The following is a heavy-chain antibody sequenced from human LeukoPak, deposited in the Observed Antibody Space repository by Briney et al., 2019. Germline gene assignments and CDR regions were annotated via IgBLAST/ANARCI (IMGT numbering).Heavy chain of an antibody. CDR2: INHSGST. V-gene: IGHV4-34*01. Sequence: PSETLSLTCAVYGGSFSGYYWSWIRQPPGKGLEWIGEINHSGSTNYNPSLKSRVTISVDTSKNQFSLKLSSVTAADTAVNYCARAPSWYSSGWYGAPGMDVWGQGTTVTVSS. CDR3: ARAPSWYSSGWYGAPGMDV. J-gene: IGHJ6*02. CDR1: GGSFSGYY. D-gene: IGHD6-19*01.